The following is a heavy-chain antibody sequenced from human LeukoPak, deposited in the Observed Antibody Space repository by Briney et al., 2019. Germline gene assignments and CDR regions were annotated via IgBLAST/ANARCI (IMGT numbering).Heavy chain of an antibody. CDR2: ISYDGSNK. CDR3: ARGSGDYDFWSGYYIGYFDY. Sequence: GGSLRLSCAASGFTFSSYAMHWVRQAPGKGLEWVAVISYDGSNKYYADSVKGRFTISRDNSKNTLYLQMNSLRAEDTAVYYCARGSGDYDFWSGYYIGYFDYWGQGTLVTVSS. CDR1: GFTFSSYA. J-gene: IGHJ4*02. D-gene: IGHD3-3*01. V-gene: IGHV3-30-3*01.